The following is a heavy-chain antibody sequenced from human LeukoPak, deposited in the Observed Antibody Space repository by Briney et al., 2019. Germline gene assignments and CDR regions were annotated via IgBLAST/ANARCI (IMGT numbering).Heavy chain of an antibody. CDR1: GFTFSSYA. V-gene: IGHV3-30-3*01. CDR3: ASLYGRYCSGGSCRYGMDV. J-gene: IGHJ6*02. D-gene: IGHD2-15*01. Sequence: PGRSLRLSCAASGFTFSSYAMHWVRQAPGKGLEWVAVISYDGSNKYYADSVKGRFTISRDNSKNTLYLQMNSLRAEDTAVYYCASLYGRYCSGGSCRYGMDVWGQGTTVTVSS. CDR2: ISYDGSNK.